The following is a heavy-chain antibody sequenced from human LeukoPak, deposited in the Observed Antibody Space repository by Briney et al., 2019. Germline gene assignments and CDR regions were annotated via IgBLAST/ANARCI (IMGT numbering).Heavy chain of an antibody. D-gene: IGHD5-24*01. Sequence: PGGSLRLSCAASGVTFSSYAMSWVRQAPGKGLEWVSAISGSGGSTYYADSVKGRFTISRDNSKNTLYLQMNSLRAEDTAVYYCARAYVGDGYNFLGSAYWGQGTLVTVSS. CDR3: ARAYVGDGYNFLGSAY. CDR1: GVTFSSYA. J-gene: IGHJ4*02. V-gene: IGHV3-23*01. CDR2: ISGSGGST.